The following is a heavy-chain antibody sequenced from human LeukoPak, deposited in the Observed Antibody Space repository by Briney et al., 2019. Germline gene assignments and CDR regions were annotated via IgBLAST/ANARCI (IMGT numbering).Heavy chain of an antibody. D-gene: IGHD3-10*01. Sequence: PSETLSLTCTVSGGSISSGGYYWSWIRQHPGKGLEWIGYIYYSGSTYYNPSLKSRVTISVDTSKNQFSLKLSSVTAADTAVYYCARTVILWLGGHGMDVWGQGTTVTVSS. CDR1: GGSISSGGYY. V-gene: IGHV4-31*03. J-gene: IGHJ6*02. CDR3: ARTVILWLGGHGMDV. CDR2: IYYSGST.